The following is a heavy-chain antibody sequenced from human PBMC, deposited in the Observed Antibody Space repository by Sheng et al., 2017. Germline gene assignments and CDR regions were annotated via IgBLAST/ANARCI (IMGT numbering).Heavy chain of an antibody. J-gene: IGHJ4*01. CDR1: RYTFTNYY. Sequence: QVQLVQSGAEVKKPGASVKVSCRASRYTFTNYYIHWVRQAPGQGLEWMGRINPSGGSTSYAQKFQGRVTMTRDTSKSTVYMELSSLRSEDTAVYYCARGETGRPYPYYDYVGP. D-gene: IGHD1-26*01. CDR3: ARGETGRPYPYYDY. V-gene: IGHV1-46*01. CDR2: INPSGGST.